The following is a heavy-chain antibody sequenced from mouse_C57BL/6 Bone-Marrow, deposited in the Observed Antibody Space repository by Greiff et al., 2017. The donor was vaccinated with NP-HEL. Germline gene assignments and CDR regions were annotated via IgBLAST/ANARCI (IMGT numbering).Heavy chain of an antibody. CDR3: AKESGYYSPFDY. D-gene: IGHD2-12*01. Sequence: QVQLQQPGAELVMPGASVKLSCKASGYTFTSYWMHWVKQRPGQGLEWIGEIDPSDSYTNYNKKFKGKSTLTVDKSSSTAYMQLSSLTSEDSAVYYCAKESGYYSPFDYWGQGTTLTVSS. J-gene: IGHJ2*01. CDR1: GYTFTSYW. V-gene: IGHV1-69*01. CDR2: IDPSDSYT.